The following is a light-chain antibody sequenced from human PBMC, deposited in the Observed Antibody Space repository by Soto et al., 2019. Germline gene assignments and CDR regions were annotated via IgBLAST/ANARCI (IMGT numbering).Light chain of an antibody. Sequence: EIVLTQSPATLSLSPGERATLSCRASQSVSSYLAWYQQKPGQAPRLIIYDASHRDTRIQERFRGGGSGPQLTLNITSMQSEDFAVYWCKQRNYGQVTVGKGTRLEL. V-gene: IGKV3-11*01. CDR2: DAS. CDR1: QSVSSY. CDR3: KQRNYGQVT. J-gene: IGKJ5*01.